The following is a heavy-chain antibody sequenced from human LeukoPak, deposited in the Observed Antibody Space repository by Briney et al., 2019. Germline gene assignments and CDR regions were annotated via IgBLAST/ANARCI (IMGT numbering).Heavy chain of an antibody. CDR1: GFTFSSYW. J-gene: IGHJ6*02. CDR2: INSDGSIT. CDR3: ARVAAATYYYYYGMDV. Sequence: PGGSLRLSCATSGFTFSSYWMHWVRQVPGRGLVWVSRINSDGSITDYADSVKGRFTIARDTAQNTLHLQMNSLRAEDTAVYYCARVAAATYYYYYGMDVWGQGTTVTVSS. V-gene: IGHV3-74*01. D-gene: IGHD6-13*01.